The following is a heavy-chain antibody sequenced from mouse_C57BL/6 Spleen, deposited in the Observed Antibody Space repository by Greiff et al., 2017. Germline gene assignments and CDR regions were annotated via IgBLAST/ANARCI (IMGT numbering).Heavy chain of an antibody. Sequence: VQLKESGPSLVRPSQTLSLTCTVTGFSINSDCYWIWIRHFPGNKLEYIGYTFYSGITYYNPSLKSRTYITRDTSKNQFSLKLSSVTTEDTATYDCARDDGYYRYFDVWGTGTTVTVSS. D-gene: IGHD2-3*01. V-gene: IGHV3-3*01. CDR2: TFYSGIT. CDR3: ARDDGYYRYFDV. CDR1: GFSINSDCY. J-gene: IGHJ1*03.